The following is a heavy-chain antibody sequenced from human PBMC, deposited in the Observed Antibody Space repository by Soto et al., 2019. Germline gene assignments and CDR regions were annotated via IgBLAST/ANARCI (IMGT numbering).Heavy chain of an antibody. V-gene: IGHV3-53*01. Sequence: PGGSLRLSCAACGFTVSSNYMSWVRQAPGKGLEWVSVIYSGGSTYYADSVKGRFTISRDNSKNTLYLQMNSLRAEDTAVYYCASEERYSSGWFPNYGMDVWGQGTTVTVSS. CDR1: GFTVSSNY. CDR2: IYSGGST. D-gene: IGHD6-19*01. CDR3: ASEERYSSGWFPNYGMDV. J-gene: IGHJ6*02.